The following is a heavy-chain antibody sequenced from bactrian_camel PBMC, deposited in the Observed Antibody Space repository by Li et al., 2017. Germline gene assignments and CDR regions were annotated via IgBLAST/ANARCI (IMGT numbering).Heavy chain of an antibody. D-gene: IGHD1*01. J-gene: IGHJ4*01. V-gene: IGHV3S53*01. CDR2: IDNDGTT. CDR1: GYAVRHDC. Sequence: HVQLVESGGGSVQAGGSLRLSCAASGYAVRHDCMGWFRQTPGKEREGVAAIDNDGTTSYAESVKGRFTISKDNAKNTLSLQLIALKPEDTAMYYCAADLPDTDGCLHIPHAYKYRGRGTQVTVS. CDR3: AADLPDTDGCLHIPHAYKY.